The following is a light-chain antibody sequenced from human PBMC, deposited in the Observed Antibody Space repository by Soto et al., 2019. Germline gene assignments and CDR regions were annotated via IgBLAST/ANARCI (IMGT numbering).Light chain of an antibody. V-gene: IGKV1-39*01. Sequence: DIQMTQSPSSLSASVGDRVTITCRASQSITTYLNWYQQKPGQAPRLLIYAASSLQSGVPSRFSVSGSGTDFTLTISSLQPEDFATYYCLQCYTTPRTFGQGTKVEIK. J-gene: IGKJ1*01. CDR1: QSITTY. CDR2: AAS. CDR3: LQCYTTPRT.